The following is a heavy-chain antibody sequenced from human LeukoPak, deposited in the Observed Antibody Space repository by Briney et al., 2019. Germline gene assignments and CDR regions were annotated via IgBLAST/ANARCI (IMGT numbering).Heavy chain of an antibody. D-gene: IGHD2-8*02. V-gene: IGHV4-59*08. Sequence: SETLSLTCTVSGGSISSYYWSWIRQPPGKGLEWIAYISDIGSINYNPSLKSRVTISLDTSKNQFSLRLSSVTAAVTAVYYCAGHHPRNTVDFWGQGTLVTVSS. CDR1: GGSISSYY. CDR3: AGHHPRNTVDF. J-gene: IGHJ4*02. CDR2: ISDIGSI.